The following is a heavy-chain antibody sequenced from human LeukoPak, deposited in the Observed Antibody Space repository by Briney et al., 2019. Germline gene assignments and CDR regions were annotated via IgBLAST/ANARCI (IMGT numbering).Heavy chain of an antibody. CDR2: INHSGSS. V-gene: IGHV4-38-2*01. Sequence: SETLSLTCVVSGYFISSGYYWGWIRQPPGKGLEWIGSINHSGSSYYKTSLKSRVTISVDTSKNQLSLRLSSVTAADTAVYYCARSTIFGVVMYLDYWGQGTLVTVSS. J-gene: IGHJ4*02. D-gene: IGHD3-3*01. CDR3: ARSTIFGVVMYLDY. CDR1: GYFISSGYY.